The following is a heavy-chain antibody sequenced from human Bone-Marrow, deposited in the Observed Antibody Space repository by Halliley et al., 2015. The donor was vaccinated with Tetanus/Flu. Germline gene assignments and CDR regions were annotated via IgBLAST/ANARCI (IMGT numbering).Heavy chain of an antibody. CDR3: ATEGAGLDH. Sequence: KGVEWIADISRAGTTTYYADSVKGRFIISRDIAKNRVYLQMNNLRPGDTAVYYCATEGAGLDHWGQGTLVTVSS. J-gene: IGHJ4*02. CDR2: ISRAGTTT. V-gene: IGHV3-48*03.